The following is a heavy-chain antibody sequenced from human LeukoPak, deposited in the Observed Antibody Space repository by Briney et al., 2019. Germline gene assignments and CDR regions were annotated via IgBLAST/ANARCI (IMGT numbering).Heavy chain of an antibody. CDR2: IYTSGST. CDR3: ARSREPGAWPYYFGY. J-gene: IGHJ4*02. D-gene: IGHD1-14*01. CDR1: GGSISSGGYY. Sequence: PSETLSLTCAVSGGSISSGGYYWSWIRQPAGKGLEWIGRIYTSGSTNYNPSLKSRFTISVDTSKNQFSLKLSSVTAADTAVYYCARSREPGAWPYYFGYWGQGTLVTVSS. V-gene: IGHV4-61*02.